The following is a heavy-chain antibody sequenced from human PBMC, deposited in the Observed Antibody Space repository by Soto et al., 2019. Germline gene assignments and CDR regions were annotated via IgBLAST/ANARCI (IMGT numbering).Heavy chain of an antibody. J-gene: IGHJ6*02. CDR2: ISYDGSNK. V-gene: IGHV3-30-3*01. Sequence: QVQLVESGGGVVQPGRSLRLSCAASGFTFSSYAMHWVRQAPGKGLEWVAVISYDGSNKYYADSVKGRFTISRDNSKNTLDLQMNSVRAEDTAVYYCARGLVAAAGAEGVYYYYGMDVWGQGTTVTVSS. CDR3: ARGLVAAAGAEGVYYYYGMDV. CDR1: GFTFSSYA. D-gene: IGHD6-13*01.